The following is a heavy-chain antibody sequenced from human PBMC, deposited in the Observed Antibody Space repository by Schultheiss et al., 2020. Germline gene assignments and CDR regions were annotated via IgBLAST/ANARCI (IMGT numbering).Heavy chain of an antibody. CDR3: AKDRKYYYDSSGYYRSNYYGMDV. J-gene: IGHJ6*02. CDR2: IKEDGSYK. CDR1: GFTFSRHY. Sequence: GGSLRLSCAASGFTFSRHYMSWVRQAPGKGLEWVANIKEDGSYKYYVDSVKGRFTISRDNAKNSLYLEMVSLRAEDTAVYYCAKDRKYYYDSSGYYRSNYYGMDVWGQGTTVTVSS. V-gene: IGHV3-7*01. D-gene: IGHD3-22*01.